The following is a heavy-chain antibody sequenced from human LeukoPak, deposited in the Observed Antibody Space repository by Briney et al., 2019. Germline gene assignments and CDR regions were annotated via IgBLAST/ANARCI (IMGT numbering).Heavy chain of an antibody. CDR3: ARNYGYYGVYYFDY. CDR1: GGSISSYY. Sequence: SETLSLTCTVSGGSISSYYWSWIRQPPGKGLEWIGYIYYSGSTNYNPSLKSRVTISVDTSKNQFSLKLSSLTAAGTALAYCARNYGYYGVYYFDYWGRGTLVTVSS. J-gene: IGHJ4*02. V-gene: IGHV4-59*01. D-gene: IGHD4-17*01. CDR2: IYYSGST.